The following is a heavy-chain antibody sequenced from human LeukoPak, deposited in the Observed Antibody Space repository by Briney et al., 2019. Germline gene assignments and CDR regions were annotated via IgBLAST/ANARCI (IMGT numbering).Heavy chain of an antibody. CDR1: GFTFSDYY. CDR3: ARGIKGLRLGEFRRAFDI. Sequence: PGGSLRLSCAASGFTFSDYYMSWIRQAPGKGLEWVSYISSSGSTIYYADSVKGRFTISRDNAKNSLYLQMNSLRAEDTAVYYCARGIKGLRLGEFRRAFDIWGQGTMVTVSS. D-gene: IGHD3-16*01. V-gene: IGHV3-11*04. CDR2: ISSSGSTI. J-gene: IGHJ3*02.